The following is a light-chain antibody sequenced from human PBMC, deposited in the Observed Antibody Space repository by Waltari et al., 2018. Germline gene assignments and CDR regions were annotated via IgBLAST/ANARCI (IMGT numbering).Light chain of an antibody. CDR2: ATT. CDR1: SSNIGADFD. J-gene: IGLJ1*01. V-gene: IGLV1-40*01. CDR3: QSYDSSLDIYV. Sequence: QSVLTQPPSVSGAPGQKISISCTGSSSNIGADFDVHWYQQLPGMAPKLLIYATTHRPSGVSDRVSGSQSGTSASLAITGLQADDEAEYYCQSYDSSLDIYVFGTGTTVTVL.